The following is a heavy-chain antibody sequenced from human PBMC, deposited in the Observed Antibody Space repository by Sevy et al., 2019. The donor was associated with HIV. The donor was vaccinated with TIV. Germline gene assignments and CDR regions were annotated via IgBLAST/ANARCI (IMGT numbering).Heavy chain of an antibody. CDR2: IHYSGTT. D-gene: IGHD2-2*01. V-gene: IGHV4-61*01. CDR3: ARDSRNYPYYFDY. CDR1: GGSISGGNYF. J-gene: IGHJ4*01. Sequence: SETLSLTWTVSGGSISGGNYFWSWIRQSPGKGLEWIGYIHYSGTTNYNPSLKSRVTISVDTSKNQFSLKLRSVTAADTAVYYCARDSRNYPYYFDYWGQGTLVTVSS.